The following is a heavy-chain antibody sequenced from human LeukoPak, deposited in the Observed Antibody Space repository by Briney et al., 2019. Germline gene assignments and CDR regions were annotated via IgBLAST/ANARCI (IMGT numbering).Heavy chain of an antibody. D-gene: IGHD3-10*01. J-gene: IGHJ4*02. V-gene: IGHV5-10-1*01. CDR2: IDPSDSYT. Sequence: GASLKISCKGSGFNFTSYWISWGRPVPGKGLEWMGRIDPSDSYTKYSPSFQGHVTISADKYSSTAYLQCSTLKASDTAMYYCARQGTMLRSFGYWGQGTLVTVSS. CDR1: GFNFTSYW. CDR3: ARQGTMLRSFGY.